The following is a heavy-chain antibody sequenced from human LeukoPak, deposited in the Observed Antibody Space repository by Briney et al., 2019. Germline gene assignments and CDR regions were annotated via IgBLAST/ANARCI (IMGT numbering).Heavy chain of an antibody. D-gene: IGHD3-22*01. J-gene: IGHJ5*02. CDR3: AKFIFYSGSEGYGDR. V-gene: IGHV3-23*01. CDR2: ISGSGGST. CDR1: GFTFSSYA. Sequence: GGSLRLSCAASGFTFSSYAMSWVRQAPGKGLEWVSAISGSGGSTYYADSVKGRFTISRDNSKNTLYLQMHSLSPEDTAVYYCAKFIFYSGSEGYGDRWGQGTLVTVSS.